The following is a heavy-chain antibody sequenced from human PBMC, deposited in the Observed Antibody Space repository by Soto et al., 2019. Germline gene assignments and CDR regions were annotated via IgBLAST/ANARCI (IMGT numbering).Heavy chain of an antibody. D-gene: IGHD1-26*01. V-gene: IGHV3-9*01. J-gene: IGHJ4*02. CDR3: VKDTYILVGATHLDS. Sequence: GGSVRLSCAASGFTFDDYAMHWVRQGPGKGLEWVSGISWNSDMITYADSVKGRFTVSRDNAKNSLDLEMNSLRVEDTALYYCVKDTYILVGATHLDSWGQGTLVTVSS. CDR2: ISWNSDMI. CDR1: GFTFDDYA.